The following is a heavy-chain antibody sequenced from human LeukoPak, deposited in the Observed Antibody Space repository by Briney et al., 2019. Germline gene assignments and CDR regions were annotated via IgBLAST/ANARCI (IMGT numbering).Heavy chain of an antibody. Sequence: ASVKVSFKASGYPFIDYYLHWVRQAPGQGLEWMGCINPNTGDTNSAQNFQGRGIMTRDTAITTAYMELSRLKSDDTALYYCASKGAGHCYDASCMGSFDLWGQGTTVAVSS. D-gene: IGHD2-15*01. V-gene: IGHV1-2*02. CDR3: ASKGAGHCYDASCMGSFDL. J-gene: IGHJ3*01. CDR2: INPNTGDT. CDR1: GYPFIDYY.